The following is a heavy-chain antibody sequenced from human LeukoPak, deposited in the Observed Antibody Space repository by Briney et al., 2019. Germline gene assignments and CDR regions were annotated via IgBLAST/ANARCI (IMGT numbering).Heavy chain of an antibody. D-gene: IGHD2-15*01. J-gene: IGHJ3*02. CDR2: INPNSGGT. CDR3: ASSGRGGGVYSHDAFDI. CDR1: GYTFTGYY. V-gene: IGHV1-2*02. Sequence: GASVKVSCKASGYTFTGYYMHWVRQAPGQGLEWMGWINPNSGGTNYAQKFQGRVTMTRGTSISTAYMELSRLRSDDTAVYYCASSGRGGGVYSHDAFDIWGQGTMVTVSS.